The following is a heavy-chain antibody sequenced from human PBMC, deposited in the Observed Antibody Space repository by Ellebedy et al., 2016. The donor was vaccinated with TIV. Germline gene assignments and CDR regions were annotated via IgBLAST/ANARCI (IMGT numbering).Heavy chain of an antibody. CDR1: GFTFSSYD. D-gene: IGHD3-22*01. Sequence: GGSLRLSXAASGFTFSSYDMHWVRQATGKGLEWVSAIGTAGDTYYPGSVKGRFTISRDNSENTLYLHMNSLRGEDTAVYYCAKSVKLYYYDSSGFYPYYWGQGTLVTVSS. V-gene: IGHV3-13*01. CDR3: AKSVKLYYYDSSGFYPYY. J-gene: IGHJ4*02. CDR2: IGTAGDT.